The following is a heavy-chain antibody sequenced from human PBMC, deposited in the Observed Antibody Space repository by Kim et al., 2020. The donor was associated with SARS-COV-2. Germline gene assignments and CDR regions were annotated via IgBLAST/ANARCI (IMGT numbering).Heavy chain of an antibody. CDR2: ISSSSSYI. CDR1: GFTFSSYS. D-gene: IGHD2-15*01. CDR3: ARNIPGGGNIPGY. J-gene: IGHJ4*02. Sequence: GGSLRLSCAASGFTFSSYSMNWVRQAPGKGLEWVSSISSSSSYIYYADSVKGRFTISRDNAKNSLYLQMNSLRAEDTAVYYCARNIPGGGNIPGYWGQGTLVTVSS. V-gene: IGHV3-21*01.